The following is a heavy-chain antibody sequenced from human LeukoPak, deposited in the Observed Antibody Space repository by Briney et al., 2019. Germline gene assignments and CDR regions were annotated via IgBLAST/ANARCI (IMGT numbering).Heavy chain of an antibody. CDR1: GGSISSSSYY. Sequence: PSETLSLTCTVSGGSISSSSYYWGWIRQPPGKGLEWIGSIYYSGSTYYNPSLKSRVTISVDTSENQFSLRLRSVTAADTAVYYCAREGAQDYYGSGSYFDYWGQGTLVTVSS. D-gene: IGHD3-10*01. CDR2: IYYSGST. CDR3: AREGAQDYYGSGSYFDY. V-gene: IGHV4-39*07. J-gene: IGHJ4*02.